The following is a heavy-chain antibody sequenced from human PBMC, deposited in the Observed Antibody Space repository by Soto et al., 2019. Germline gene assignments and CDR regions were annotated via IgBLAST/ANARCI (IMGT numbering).Heavy chain of an antibody. D-gene: IGHD3-16*01. CDR1: GGSFSSYA. J-gene: IGHJ4*02. V-gene: IGHV1-69*06. CDR2: IIPISDTA. Sequence: QVQLAQSGAEVKKPGSSVKVSCKASGGSFSSYAITWVRQAPGQGLEWMGGIIPISDTAHYAQNFQGRVTMTADKSTTTAYIGQSSLRSGGTALYYFATIWGGFLDYWGQGTQVTGSS. CDR3: ATIWGGFLDY.